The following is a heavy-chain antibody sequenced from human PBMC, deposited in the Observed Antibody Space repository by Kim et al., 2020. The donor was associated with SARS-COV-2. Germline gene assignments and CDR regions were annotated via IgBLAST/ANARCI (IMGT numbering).Heavy chain of an antibody. J-gene: IGHJ5*02. V-gene: IGHV1-46*01. Sequence: KFQGRGTMTRDTSTSTVYMELSSLRSEDTAVYYCARDGYSSSWYGGWFDPWGQGTLVTVSS. D-gene: IGHD6-13*01. CDR3: ARDGYSSSWYGGWFDP.